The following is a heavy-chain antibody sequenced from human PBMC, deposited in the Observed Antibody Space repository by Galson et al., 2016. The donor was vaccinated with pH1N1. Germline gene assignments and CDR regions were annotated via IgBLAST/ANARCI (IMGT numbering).Heavy chain of an antibody. CDR1: GYSFTSYW. Sequence: QSGAEVKKPGESLKISCRGSGYSFTSYWIAWVRQKPGKGLEWMGIVYPGDSDTSYSPSFRGLFTFSADKSIGTAYLQWSSLEASDTAIYYCAQLRGGITVVREVYFDLWGQGTLVTVSP. CDR3: AQLRGGITVVREVYFDL. CDR2: VYPGDSDT. D-gene: IGHD3-10*01. V-gene: IGHV5-51*03. J-gene: IGHJ4*02.